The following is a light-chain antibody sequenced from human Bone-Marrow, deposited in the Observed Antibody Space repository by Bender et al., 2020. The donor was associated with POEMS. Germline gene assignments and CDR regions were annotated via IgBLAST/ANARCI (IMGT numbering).Light chain of an antibody. CDR2: DVT. CDR1: SSDVGGYNY. Sequence: QSALTQPASVSGSPGQSITIPCTGTSSDVGGYNYVSWYQQHPGKAPKLMIYDVTNRPSGVSNRFSGSKSGNTASLTISGLQAEDEADYYCGSYTAINTLIFGGGTKLTVL. V-gene: IGLV2-14*03. J-gene: IGLJ2*01. CDR3: GSYTAINTLI.